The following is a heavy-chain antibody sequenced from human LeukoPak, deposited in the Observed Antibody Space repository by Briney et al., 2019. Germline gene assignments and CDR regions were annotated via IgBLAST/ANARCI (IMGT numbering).Heavy chain of an antibody. V-gene: IGHV4-4*02. CDR3: ARARDGHINNWFDP. J-gene: IGHJ5*02. CDR2: VNLQGST. D-gene: IGHD5-24*01. Sequence: SETLSLTCGVSGGSITNTNYWTWVRQPPGKGLEWIGEVNLQGSTNYNPSLMGRVAISVDTSKNQFSLKMSSVTAADTAVYYCARARDGHINNWFDPWGQGTLVTVSS. CDR1: GGSITNTNY.